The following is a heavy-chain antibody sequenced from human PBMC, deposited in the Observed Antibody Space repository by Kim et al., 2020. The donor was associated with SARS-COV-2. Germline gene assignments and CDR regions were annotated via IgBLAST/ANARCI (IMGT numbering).Heavy chain of an antibody. CDR3: SRVARGPYYYGSGSIWYFDL. CDR2: IYYSGST. V-gene: IGHV4-59*13. D-gene: IGHD3-10*01. J-gene: IGHJ2*01. CDR1: GGSISSYY. Sequence: SETLSLTCTVSGGSISSYYWSWIRQPPGKGLEWIGYIYYSGSTNYNPSLKSRVTISVDTSKNQFSLKLSSVTAADTAVYYCSRVARGPYYYGSGSIWYFDLWGRGTLVTVSS.